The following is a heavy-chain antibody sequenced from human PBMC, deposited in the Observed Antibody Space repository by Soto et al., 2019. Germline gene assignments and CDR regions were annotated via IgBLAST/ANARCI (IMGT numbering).Heavy chain of an antibody. CDR2: INPSGGST. V-gene: IGHV1-46*01. J-gene: IGHJ4*02. D-gene: IGHD6-13*01. Sequence: ASVKVSFKASGYTFTSYYMHWVRQAPGQGLEWMGIINPSGGSTSYAQKFQGRVTMTRDTSTSTVYMELSSLRSEDTAVYYCARVGQHQLVESNFDYWGQGTLVTVSS. CDR1: GYTFTSYY. CDR3: ARVGQHQLVESNFDY.